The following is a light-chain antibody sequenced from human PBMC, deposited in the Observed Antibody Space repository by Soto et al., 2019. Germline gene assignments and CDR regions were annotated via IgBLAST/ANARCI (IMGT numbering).Light chain of an antibody. CDR2: GAS. Sequence: EIGLTQSPGTLSLSPGERATLSCRASQSVSSYLAWYQQKPGQAPRLLIYGASNRATGIPDRFSGSGSGTDFTLTISRLEPEDFAVDYCQQYGSLPFTFGPGTKVDIK. J-gene: IGKJ3*01. V-gene: IGKV3-20*01. CDR1: QSVSSY. CDR3: QQYGSLPFT.